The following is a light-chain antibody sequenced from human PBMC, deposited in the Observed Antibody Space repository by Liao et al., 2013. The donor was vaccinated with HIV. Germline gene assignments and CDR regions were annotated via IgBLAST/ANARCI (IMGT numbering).Light chain of an antibody. CDR1: NIGRKS. CDR2: HDR. J-gene: IGLJ1*01. V-gene: IGLV3-21*01. CDR3: QVWDSSNDHPA. Sequence: SYVLAQPPSVSLAPGRTARITCGGDNIGRKSVHWYQQKPGQAPILVIYHDRDRPSGIPERFSGSASGATATLTISRVEAGDEADYFCQVWDSSNDHPAFGGGTKVTVL.